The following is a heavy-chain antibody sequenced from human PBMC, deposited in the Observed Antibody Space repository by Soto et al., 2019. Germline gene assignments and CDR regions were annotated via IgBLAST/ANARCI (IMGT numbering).Heavy chain of an antibody. D-gene: IGHD2-8*01. J-gene: IGHJ5*02. CDR3: ARDRICGSNGVCYRWFVN. V-gene: IGHV4-59*01. Sequence: PSETLSLTCTVSGGSISSYYWSWIRQPPGRGLEWIGYIYYSGSTNYNPSLKSRVTISVDTSKNQFSLKLISVTAVETAVYYCARDRICGSNGVCYRWFVNWGPGAMVAASS. CDR2: IYYSGST. CDR1: GGSISSYY.